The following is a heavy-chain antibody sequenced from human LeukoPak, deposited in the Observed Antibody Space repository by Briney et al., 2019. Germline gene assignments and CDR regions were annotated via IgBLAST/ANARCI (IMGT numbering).Heavy chain of an antibody. J-gene: IGHJ6*02. CDR3: TTEGEYYYGMDV. Sequence: GGSLRLSCAASGFTFSTYWMSWVRQAPGKGLEWVGRIKSKTDGGTTDYAAPVKGRFTISRDDSKNTLYLQMNSLKTEDTAVYYCTTEGEYYYGMDVWGQGTTVTVSS. CDR1: GFTFSTYW. CDR2: IKSKTDGGTT. V-gene: IGHV3-15*01.